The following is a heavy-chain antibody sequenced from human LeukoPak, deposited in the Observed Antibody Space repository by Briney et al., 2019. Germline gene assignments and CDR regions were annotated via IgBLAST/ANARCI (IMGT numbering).Heavy chain of an antibody. CDR3: AKRGVVIRVILVGFHKEAYYFDS. Sequence: GGSLRLSCAVSGITLSNYGMIWVRQAPGKGLEWVAGISGSGGSTNYADVVRGRFTISRDNRKNTLYLQMNSMRAEDTAVYFCAKRGVVIRVILVGFHKEAYYFDSWGQGALVTVSS. J-gene: IGHJ4*02. CDR2: ISGSGGST. D-gene: IGHD3-10*01. CDR1: GITLSNYG. V-gene: IGHV3-23*01.